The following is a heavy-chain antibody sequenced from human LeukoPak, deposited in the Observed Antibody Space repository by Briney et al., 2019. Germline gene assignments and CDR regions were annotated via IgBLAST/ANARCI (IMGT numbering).Heavy chain of an antibody. D-gene: IGHD1-14*01. CDR3: VRDRNGRYAFDI. J-gene: IGHJ3*02. V-gene: IGHV5-51*01. CDR1: EATFNNYW. Sequence: GESLQISCEASEATFNNYWIGWVRQDNGKGVEWVGIIFPGDSDTRYSPSLQGHVTISADKSVSTAYLQWGSLKASDSAMYYCVRDRNGRYAFDIWGLGTRVTVSS. CDR2: IFPGDSDT.